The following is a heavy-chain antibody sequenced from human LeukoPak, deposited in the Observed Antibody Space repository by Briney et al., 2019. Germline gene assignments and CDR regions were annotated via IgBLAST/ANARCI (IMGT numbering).Heavy chain of an antibody. CDR3: YLQPVANNVVVPPTTE. V-gene: IGHV3-23*01. Sequence: PGGSLRLSCAASGFTFSSYAMSWVRQAPGKALEWVSAITGSGDSTYYADSVKGRFTISRDNSKYTLYLQMNSLRAEDTAVYYCYLQPVANNVVVPPTTEGGQGTLVTVSS. D-gene: IGHD2-2*01. CDR1: GFTFSSYA. J-gene: IGHJ4*02. CDR2: ITGSGDST.